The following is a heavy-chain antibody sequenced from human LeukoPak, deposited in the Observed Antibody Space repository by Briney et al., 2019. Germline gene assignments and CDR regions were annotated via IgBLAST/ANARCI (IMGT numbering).Heavy chain of an antibody. J-gene: IGHJ4*02. CDR3: ARVYNYVFDY. CDR2: IYSGGDT. V-gene: IGHV3-53*01. D-gene: IGHD3-10*02. CDR1: GFTVSSSH. Sequence: GRSLRLSYAASGFTVSSSHMTWVRQAVGKGLEWVSFIYSGGDTSYADSVKGRFTISRDNSKNTLYLQMNSLRAEGTAVYYCARVYNYVFDYWGQGTLVTVSS.